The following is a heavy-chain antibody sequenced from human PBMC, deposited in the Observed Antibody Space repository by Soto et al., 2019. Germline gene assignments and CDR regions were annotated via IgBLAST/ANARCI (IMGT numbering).Heavy chain of an antibody. D-gene: IGHD1-7*01. J-gene: IGHJ3*02. CDR1: GYTLTELS. Sequence: ASGKVSCKVSGYTLTELSMHWVRQAPGKGLEWMGGFDPEDGETIYAQKFQGRVTMTEDTSTDTAYMELSSLRSEATAVYYCAKSGMELLDAFDIWGHGTVATVSS. CDR3: AKSGMELLDAFDI. CDR2: FDPEDGET. V-gene: IGHV1-24*01.